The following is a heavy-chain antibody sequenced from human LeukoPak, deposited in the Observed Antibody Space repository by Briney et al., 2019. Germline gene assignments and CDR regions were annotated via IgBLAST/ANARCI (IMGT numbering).Heavy chain of an antibody. J-gene: IGHJ4*02. CDR1: GFTVSSNY. Sequence: PGGSLRLSCAASGFTVSSNYMSWVRQAPGKGLEWVSAISDNGGGTYYADSVKGRFTISRDNSKDTLYLQMNSLRAEDTAAYYCAKHFNPWSHTPDHWGQGTLVAVSS. CDR3: AKHFNPWSHTPDH. D-gene: IGHD3-3*02. CDR2: ISDNGGGT. V-gene: IGHV3-23*01.